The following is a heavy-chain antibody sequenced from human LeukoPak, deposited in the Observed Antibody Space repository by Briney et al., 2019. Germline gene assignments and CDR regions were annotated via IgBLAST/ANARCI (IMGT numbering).Heavy chain of an antibody. D-gene: IGHD6-6*01. CDR1: GGSISSSGYY. CDR2: IYYSGST. Sequence: PSETLSLTCSVSGGSISSSGYYWDWIRQSPGKGLEWIGSIYYSGSTYYNPSLKSRVTISVDTSKNQVSLKLSSVTAADTALYYCASYSSSSFAFDTWGQGTLVTVSS. V-gene: IGHV4-39*01. CDR3: ASYSSSSFAFDT. J-gene: IGHJ4*02.